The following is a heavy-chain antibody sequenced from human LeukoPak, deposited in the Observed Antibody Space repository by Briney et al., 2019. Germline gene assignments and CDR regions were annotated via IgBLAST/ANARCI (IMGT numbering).Heavy chain of an antibody. V-gene: IGHV1-2*02. CDR1: GYTFTGYY. CDR2: INPNSGGT. J-gene: IGHJ4*02. D-gene: IGHD6-19*01. CDR3: ARGMYRDSSGCPFDY. Sequence: GASVKVSCKASGYTFTGYYMHWVRQAPGQGLEWMGWINPNSGGTNYAQKFQGRVTMTRDTSISTAYMELSRLRSDDTAVYYCARGMYRDSSGCPFDYWGQGTLVTVSS.